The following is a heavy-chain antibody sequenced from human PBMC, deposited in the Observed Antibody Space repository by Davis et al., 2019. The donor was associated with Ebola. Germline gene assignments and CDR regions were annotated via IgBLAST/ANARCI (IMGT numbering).Heavy chain of an antibody. D-gene: IGHD5-12*01. J-gene: IGHJ4*02. CDR3: ARVRGYLDY. V-gene: IGHV3-72*01. Sequence: GGSLRLSCAASGFTFSDHYMDWVRQAPGKGLEWVGRTRNKANSYTTEYAASVKGRFTISRDDSKNSLYLQMNSLKTEDTAVYYCARVRGYLDYWGQGTLVTVSS. CDR1: GFTFSDHY. CDR2: TRNKANSYTT.